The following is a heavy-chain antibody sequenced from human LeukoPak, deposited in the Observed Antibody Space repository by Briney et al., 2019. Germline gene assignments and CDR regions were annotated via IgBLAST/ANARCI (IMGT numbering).Heavy chain of an antibody. J-gene: IGHJ6*02. Sequence: PGRSLRLSCAASGFTFSSYAMHWVRQAPGKGLEWVAVISYDGSNKYYADSVKGRFTISRDNSKNTLYLQMNSLRAEDTAVYYCARDRRYSRSIELYYYYYGMDAWGQGTTVTVSS. CDR1: GFTFSSYA. V-gene: IGHV3-30*04. CDR2: ISYDGSNK. D-gene: IGHD6-13*01. CDR3: ARDRRYSRSIELYYYYYGMDA.